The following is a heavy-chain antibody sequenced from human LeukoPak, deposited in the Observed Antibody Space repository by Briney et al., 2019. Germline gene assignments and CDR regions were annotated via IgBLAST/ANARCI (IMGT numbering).Heavy chain of an antibody. J-gene: IGHJ6*03. CDR2: INTNNGKP. V-gene: IGHV7-4-1*02. Sequence: ASVNVSCKASGYIFNDYAINWVRQAPGQGLEWMGWINTNNGKPTYAPGFTRRFVFSFDTSVNTAYLQISSLEAEDTAVYYCARGRGVAVTGVIYFYYMDVWAKGTTVTVSS. CDR1: GYIFNDYA. CDR3: ARGRGVAVTGVIYFYYMDV. D-gene: IGHD6-19*01.